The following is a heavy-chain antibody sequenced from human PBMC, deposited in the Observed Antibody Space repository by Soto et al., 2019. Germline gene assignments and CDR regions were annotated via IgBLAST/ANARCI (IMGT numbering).Heavy chain of an antibody. J-gene: IGHJ5*02. D-gene: IGHD1-1*01. CDR3: AKDPPSPWTANWVDP. V-gene: IGHV3-23*01. CDR2: IRSRGGSR. CDR1: GFNFNTFA. Sequence: EEQVSESGGALVQPGGSLRLSCAASGFNFNTFAMSWIRQAPGKGLEWVSHIRSRGGSRDYADSVRGRFTISRDNSKNVLFLQMNSLRADDTATYYCAKDPPSPWTANWVDPWGKGTLVTVSS.